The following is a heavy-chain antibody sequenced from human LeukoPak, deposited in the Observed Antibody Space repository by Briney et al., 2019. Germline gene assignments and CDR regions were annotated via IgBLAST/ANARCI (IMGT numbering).Heavy chain of an antibody. V-gene: IGHV3-30*02. CDR1: GFTFSSYG. CDR3: AKGGSSGHVRTDY. J-gene: IGHJ4*02. Sequence: GGSLRLSCAASGFTFSSYGMHWVRQAPGKGLEWVAFIRYDGSNKYYADSVKGRFTISRDNSKNTLYLQMNSLRAEDTAVYYCAKGGSSGHVRTDYWGQGTLVTVSS. D-gene: IGHD6-19*01. CDR2: IRYDGSNK.